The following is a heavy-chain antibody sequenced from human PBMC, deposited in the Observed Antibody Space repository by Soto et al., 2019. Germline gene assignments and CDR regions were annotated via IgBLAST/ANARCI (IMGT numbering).Heavy chain of an antibody. V-gene: IGHV3-48*01. CDR2: ISSSSSTI. CDR1: GFTFSSYS. J-gene: IGHJ4*02. D-gene: IGHD3-10*01. CDR3: ARANYYGSPGDFDY. Sequence: EVQLVESGGGWVQPGGSLRLSWAASGFTFSSYSMNWVRQAPGKGLEWVSYISSSSSTIYYADSVKGRFTISRDNAKNSLYLQMNRLRAEDTAVYYCARANYYGSPGDFDYWGQGTLVTVSS.